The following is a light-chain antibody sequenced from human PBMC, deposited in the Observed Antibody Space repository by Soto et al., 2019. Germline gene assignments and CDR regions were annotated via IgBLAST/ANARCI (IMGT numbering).Light chain of an antibody. CDR3: QQYNNWPRT. CDR1: QGVSSN. CDR2: GAS. J-gene: IGKJ1*01. V-gene: IGKV3-15*01. Sequence: EIVLTQSPGTLSLSPGERATLSCRASQGVSSNLAWYQQKPGQAPRLLIYGASTRATGIPGRFSGSGSGTEFTLTISSLQSEDFAVYYCQQYNNWPRTFGQGTKV.